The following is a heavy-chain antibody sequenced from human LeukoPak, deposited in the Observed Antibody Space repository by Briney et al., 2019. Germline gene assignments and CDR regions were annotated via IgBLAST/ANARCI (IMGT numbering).Heavy chain of an antibody. Sequence: SETLSLTCTVSGGSISSYYWSWIRQPAGKGLEWIGRIYTSGSTNYNPSLKSRVTMSVDTSKNQFSLKLGSVTAADTAVYYCARASMVRGVIINPFDYWGQGTLVTVSS. CDR1: GGSISSYY. CDR2: IYTSGST. J-gene: IGHJ4*02. V-gene: IGHV4-4*07. D-gene: IGHD3-10*01. CDR3: ARASMVRGVIINPFDY.